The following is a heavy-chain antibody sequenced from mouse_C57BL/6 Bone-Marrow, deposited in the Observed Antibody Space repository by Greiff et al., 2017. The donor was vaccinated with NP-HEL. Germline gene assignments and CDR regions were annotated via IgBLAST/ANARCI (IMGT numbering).Heavy chain of an antibody. Sequence: EVHLVESGGGLVKPGGSLKLSCAASGFTFSSYAMSWVRQTPEKRLEWVATISDGGSYTYYPDNVKGRFTISRDNAKNNLYLQMSHLKSEDTARYYCARPLGYAMDYWGQGTSVTVSS. CDR3: ARPLGYAMDY. CDR1: GFTFSSYA. D-gene: IGHD6-1*01. J-gene: IGHJ4*01. V-gene: IGHV5-4*01. CDR2: ISDGGSYT.